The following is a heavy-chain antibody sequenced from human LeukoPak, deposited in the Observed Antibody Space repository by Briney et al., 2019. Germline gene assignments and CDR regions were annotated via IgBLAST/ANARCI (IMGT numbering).Heavy chain of an antibody. J-gene: IGHJ4*02. CDR1: GFTFSSYG. V-gene: IGHV3-30*03. CDR3: ARGRITIFGVVITNYYFDY. D-gene: IGHD3-3*01. CDR2: ISYDGSNK. Sequence: GGSLRLSCAASGFTFSSYGMHWVRQAPGKGLEWVAVISYDGSNKYYADSVKGRFTISRDNSKNTLYLQMNSLRAEDTAVYYCARGRITIFGVVITNYYFDYWGQGTLVTVSS.